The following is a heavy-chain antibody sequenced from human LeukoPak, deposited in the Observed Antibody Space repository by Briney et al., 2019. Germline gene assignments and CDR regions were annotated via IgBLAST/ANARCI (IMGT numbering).Heavy chain of an antibody. CDR3: TRGYYDSSVPHY. J-gene: IGHJ4*02. CDR1: GYTFTSYD. Sequence: ASVKVPCKASGYTFTSYDINWVRQATGQGLEWMGWMNPNSGNTGYAQKFHGRVTMTRDTSISTAYMDLSSLRSEDTAIYYCTRGYYDSSVPHYWGQGTLVTVSS. V-gene: IGHV1-8*01. D-gene: IGHD3-22*01. CDR2: MNPNSGNT.